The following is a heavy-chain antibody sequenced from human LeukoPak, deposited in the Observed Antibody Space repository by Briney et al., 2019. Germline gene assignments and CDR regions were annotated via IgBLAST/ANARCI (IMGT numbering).Heavy chain of an antibody. CDR2: IKTKTDGGTT. V-gene: IGHV3-15*01. CDR3: TTDRRYSGFY. CDR1: GFTFSDAW. J-gene: IGHJ4*02. D-gene: IGHD1-26*01. Sequence: PGGSLRLSCAGSGFTFSDAWMSWVRQAPGKGLEWVGRIKTKTDGGTTDYAAPVKGRFTISRDDSQNTLYMEMNSLKTEDTAVYYCTTDRRYSGFYWGQGTLVTVSS.